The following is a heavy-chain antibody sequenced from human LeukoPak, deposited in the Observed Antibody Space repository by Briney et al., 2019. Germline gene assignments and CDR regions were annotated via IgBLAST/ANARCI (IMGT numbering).Heavy chain of an antibody. Sequence: SETLSLTCAVSGGSFNDYYWSWIRQSPGKGLEWIGEINHGGHTNYNPSLKSRVTMSVDTSKNQFSLNLISVTAADAAVYYCVRGPFGNDAGAWGQGTRVTVSS. J-gene: IGHJ5*02. D-gene: IGHD1-1*01. CDR2: INHGGHT. CDR3: VRGPFGNDAGA. CDR1: GGSFNDYY. V-gene: IGHV4-34*01.